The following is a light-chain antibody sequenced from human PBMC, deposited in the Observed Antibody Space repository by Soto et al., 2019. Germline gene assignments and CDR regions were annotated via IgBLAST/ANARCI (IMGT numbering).Light chain of an antibody. CDR3: QQYHNWPPLT. J-gene: IGKJ4*01. Sequence: IGLTQSPGTLSLSPGERATLSSRASQSVSNYLAWYQQKPGQAPRLLIYGASTRATGIPARFSGGGSETDFTLTISSLQSEDFAVYYCQQYHNWPPLTFGGGTKVDIK. CDR1: QSVSNY. CDR2: GAS. V-gene: IGKV3-15*01.